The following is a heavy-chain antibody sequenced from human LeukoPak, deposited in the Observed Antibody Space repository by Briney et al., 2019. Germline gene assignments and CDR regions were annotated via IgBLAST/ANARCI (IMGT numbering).Heavy chain of an antibody. Sequence: ASVKVSCKASGYTFTSYGISWVRQAPGQGLEWMGWISAYNGNTNYAQKLQGRVTMTTDTSTSTAYMELRSLRSDDTAVYYCARVGITRTPRGILGYNWFDPWGQGTLVTVSS. CDR3: ARVGITRTPRGILGYNWFDP. CDR1: GYTFTSYG. CDR2: ISAYNGNT. J-gene: IGHJ5*02. V-gene: IGHV1-18*01. D-gene: IGHD1-7*01.